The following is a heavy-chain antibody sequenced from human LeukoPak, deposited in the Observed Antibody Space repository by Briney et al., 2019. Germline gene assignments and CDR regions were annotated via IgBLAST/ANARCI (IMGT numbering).Heavy chain of an antibody. CDR3: ASGSYLVWPGFDY. CDR1: GFTFSSYS. CDR2: ISSSSSTI. Sequence: PGGSLRLSCAASGFTFSSYSMNWVRQAPGKGLEWVSYISSSSSTIYYADSVKGRFTISRDNAKNSLYLQMNSLRAEDTAVYYCASGSYLVWPGFDYWGQGTLVTVSS. V-gene: IGHV3-48*01. D-gene: IGHD1-26*01. J-gene: IGHJ4*02.